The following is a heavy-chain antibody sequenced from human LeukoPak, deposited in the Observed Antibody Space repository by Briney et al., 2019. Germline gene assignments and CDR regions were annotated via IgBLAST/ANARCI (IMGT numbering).Heavy chain of an antibody. V-gene: IGHV3-21*01. CDR1: GFPFSSHN. CDR3: ARAIFSSGWYLVDY. D-gene: IGHD6-19*01. CDR2: ITSSSNYI. J-gene: IGHJ4*02. Sequence: PGGSLRLSCAASGFPFSSHNMNWVRQAPGKGLEWVSYITSSSNYIYYADSVKGRFTISRDNAKNSLYLQMNSLGAEDTAVYYCARAIFSSGWYLVDYWGQGTLVTVSS.